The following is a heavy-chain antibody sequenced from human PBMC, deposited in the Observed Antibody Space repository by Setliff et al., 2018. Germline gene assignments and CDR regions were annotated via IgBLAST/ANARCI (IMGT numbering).Heavy chain of an antibody. CDR3: SKLVRYCTTTACQGASGAEF. CDR1: GYTFSNYG. D-gene: IGHD2-8*01. J-gene: IGHJ4*02. Sequence: ASVKVSCKASGYTFSNYGITWVRQAPGQGLEWMGWISAYTGNTKFAQKFQGRVTMTTDTSTSTAYLERRSLTSADTAVYYCSKLVRYCTTTACQGASGAEFWGQGTLVTAPQ. CDR2: ISAYTGNT. V-gene: IGHV1-18*01.